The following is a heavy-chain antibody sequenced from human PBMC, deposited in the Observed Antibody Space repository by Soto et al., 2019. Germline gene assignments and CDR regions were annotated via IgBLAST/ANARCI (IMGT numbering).Heavy chain of an antibody. J-gene: IGHJ6*02. Sequence: ASVKVSCKASGYTFTSYDINWVRQATGQGLEWMGWMNPNSGNTGYARKFQGRVTMTRNTSISTAYMELSSLRSEDTAVYYCASNGPTIFGVVISPYGMDVWGQGTTVTVSS. D-gene: IGHD3-3*01. V-gene: IGHV1-8*01. CDR2: MNPNSGNT. CDR1: GYTFTSYD. CDR3: ASNGPTIFGVVISPYGMDV.